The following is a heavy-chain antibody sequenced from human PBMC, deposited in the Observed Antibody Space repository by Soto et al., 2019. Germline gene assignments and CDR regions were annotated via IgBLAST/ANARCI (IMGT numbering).Heavy chain of an antibody. V-gene: IGHV5-51*01. CDR3: ARRPQGKRGGMGIDY. CDR1: GYSFTSYW. CDR2: IYPGDSDT. Sequence: EVQLVQSGAEVKKPGESLKISCKCSGYSFTSYWIGWGRQMPGKGLEWMGIIYPGDSDTRYSPSFQGQVTISADKSISTAYLQWSRLKASDTAMYYCARRPQGKRGGMGIDYWGQGTLVTVSS. J-gene: IGHJ4*02. D-gene: IGHD7-27*01.